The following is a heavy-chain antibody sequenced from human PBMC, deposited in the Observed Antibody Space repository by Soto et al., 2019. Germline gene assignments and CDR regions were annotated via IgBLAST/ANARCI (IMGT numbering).Heavy chain of an antibody. D-gene: IGHD2-2*02. V-gene: IGHV1-2*04. CDR1: GCTFTGYY. J-gene: IGHJ3*02. CDR3: ARASCSSTRCYRMYAFDI. CDR2: INPNSGGT. Sequence: ASVKVSCKAFGCTFTGYYMHWVRQAPGQGLEWMGWINPNSGGTNYAQKFQGWVTMTRDTSISTAYMELSRLRSDDTAVYYCARASCSSTRCYRMYAFDIWGQGTMVTVSS.